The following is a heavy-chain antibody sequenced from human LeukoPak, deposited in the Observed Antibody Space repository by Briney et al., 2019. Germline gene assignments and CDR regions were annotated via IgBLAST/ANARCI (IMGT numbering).Heavy chain of an antibody. D-gene: IGHD2-15*01. V-gene: IGHV4-31*03. CDR3: ARVVVVVAATPMWFDP. CDR1: GGSISSGGYY. Sequence: SETLSLTCTVSGGSISSGGYYWSWIRQHPGKGLGWIGYIYYSGSTYYNPSLKSRVTISVDTSKNQFSLKLSSVTAADTAVYYCARVVVVVAATPMWFDPWGQGTLVTVSS. J-gene: IGHJ5*02. CDR2: IYYSGST.